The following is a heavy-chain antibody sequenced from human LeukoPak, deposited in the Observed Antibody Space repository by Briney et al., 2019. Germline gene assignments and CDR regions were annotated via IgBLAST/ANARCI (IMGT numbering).Heavy chain of an antibody. J-gene: IGHJ4*02. V-gene: IGHV3-9*01. CDR1: GFTFDDYA. CDR3: AKAPGAVIGPDY. D-gene: IGHD3-3*01. CDR2: ISWNSGSI. Sequence: PGGSLRLSCAASGFTFDDYAMHWVRQAPGKGLEWVSGISWNSGSIGYADSVKGRFTISRDNAKNSLYLQMNSLRAEDTALYYCAKAPGAVIGPDYWGQGTLVTVSS.